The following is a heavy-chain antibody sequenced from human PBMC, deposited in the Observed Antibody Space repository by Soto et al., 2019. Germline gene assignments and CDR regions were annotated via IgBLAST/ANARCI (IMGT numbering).Heavy chain of an antibody. Sequence: GGSLRLSCSASGYTFSSYAMHWVRQAPGKGLEYVSAISDSGGSTFYAHSVNGRFTTSRDNSKNTRYLQLDSLRADDTAIYYCAKALSTSWRGLLDYWGQGTLVTVSS. V-gene: IGHV3-23*01. J-gene: IGHJ4*02. D-gene: IGHD3-3*01. CDR3: AKALSTSWRGLLDY. CDR2: ISDSGGST. CDR1: GYTFSSYA.